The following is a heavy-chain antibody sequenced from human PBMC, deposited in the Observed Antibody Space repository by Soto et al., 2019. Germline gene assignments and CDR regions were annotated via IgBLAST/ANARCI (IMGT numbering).Heavy chain of an antibody. CDR1: GGTFSNYA. D-gene: IGHD6-19*01. CDR3: ARDSSGWYSY. Sequence: GASVKVSCKASGGTFSNYAISWVRQAPGQGLEWMGGIILPFGTPNYAQKFQGRVTMTTDKSTSTAYMELSSLRSEDTAVYYCARDSSGWYSYWGQGTLVTVSS. J-gene: IGHJ4*02. CDR2: IILPFGTP. V-gene: IGHV1-69*05.